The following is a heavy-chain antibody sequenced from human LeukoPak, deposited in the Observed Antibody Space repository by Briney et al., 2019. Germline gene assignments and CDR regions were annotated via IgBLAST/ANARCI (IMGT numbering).Heavy chain of an antibody. CDR3: AREIPEDYFDY. CDR1: GGSISSGGYS. V-gene: IGHV4-30-2*01. Sequence: PSQTLSLTCAVSGGSISSGGYSWSWIRQPPGKGLEWIGYIYRSGSTYYNPSLKSRVTISVDRSKNQFSLKLSSVTAADTAVYYCAREIPEDYFDYWGQGTLVTVSS. CDR2: IYRSGST. D-gene: IGHD1-14*01. J-gene: IGHJ4*02.